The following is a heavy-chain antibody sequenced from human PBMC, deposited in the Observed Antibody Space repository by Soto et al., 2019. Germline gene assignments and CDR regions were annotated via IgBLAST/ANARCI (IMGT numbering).Heavy chain of an antibody. J-gene: IGHJ6*02. CDR2: IYHSGST. D-gene: IGHD5-18*01. CDR1: GGSISSGGYS. CDR3: ARAFGDTAMEQRIANPEDYYYYGMDV. V-gene: IGHV4-30-2*01. Sequence: SETLSLTCTVSGGSISSGGYSWSWIRQPPGKGLEWIGYIYHSGSTYYNPSLKSRVTISVDRSKNQFSLKLSSVTAADTAVYYCARAFGDTAMEQRIANPEDYYYYGMDVWGQGTTVTVSS.